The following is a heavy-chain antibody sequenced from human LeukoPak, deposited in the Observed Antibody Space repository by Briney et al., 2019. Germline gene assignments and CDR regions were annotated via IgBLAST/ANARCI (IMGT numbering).Heavy chain of an antibody. CDR2: INHSGST. Sequence: SETLSLTCAVYGGSFSGYYWSWIRQPPGKGLEWIGGINHSGSTNYNPSLKSRVTISVDTSKNQFSLKLSSVTAADTAVYYCARAEIVVVVAATRVHWFDPWGQGTLVTVS. CDR3: ARAEIVVVVAATRVHWFDP. D-gene: IGHD2-15*01. J-gene: IGHJ5*02. V-gene: IGHV4-34*01. CDR1: GGSFSGYY.